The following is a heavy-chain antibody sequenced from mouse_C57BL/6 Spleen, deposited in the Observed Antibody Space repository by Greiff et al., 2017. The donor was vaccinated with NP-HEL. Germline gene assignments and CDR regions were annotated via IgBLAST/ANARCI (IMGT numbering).Heavy chain of an antibody. CDR2: LYPGSGST. CDR3: ARRGLLEGFAY. D-gene: IGHD2-10*02. V-gene: IGHV1-55*01. Sequence: QVQLQQPGAELVKPGASVKMSCTASGYTFTSYWITWVKQRPGQGLEWIGDLYPGSGSTNSNENFKSKATLTVDTSSSTAYMQLSSLTSEDSAVYYCARRGLLEGFAYWGQGTLVTVSA. J-gene: IGHJ3*01. CDR1: GYTFTSYW.